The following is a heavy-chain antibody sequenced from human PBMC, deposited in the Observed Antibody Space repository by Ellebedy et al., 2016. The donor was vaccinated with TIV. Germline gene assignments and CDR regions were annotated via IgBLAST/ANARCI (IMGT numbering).Heavy chain of an antibody. J-gene: IGHJ4*02. V-gene: IGHV3-73*01. CDR3: AKGRRLLIPEYFDS. CDR2: IRNRANSYVT. Sequence: GESLKISXAASGFTFSGSGIHWVRQASGKGLEWVGRIRNRANSYVTAYAASVEGRFTISRDDSKNTAYLQMNSLRAEDTAVYYCAKGRRLLIPEYFDSWGQGILVTVSS. CDR1: GFTFSGSG.